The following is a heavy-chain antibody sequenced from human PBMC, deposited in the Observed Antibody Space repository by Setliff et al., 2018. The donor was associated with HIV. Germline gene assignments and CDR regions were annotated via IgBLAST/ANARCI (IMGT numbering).Heavy chain of an antibody. CDR2: INPDSGGT. J-gene: IGHJ5*02. Sequence: ASVKVSCKASGDTLGDYYIHWVRQAPGQGLEWMGWINPDSGGTNYAQKFQGRVTMTRDTSLNTDYMEVRSLRSDDTAVYYCATDLGSHALDPWGQGTLVTVSS. D-gene: IGHD6-13*01. V-gene: IGHV1-2*02. CDR3: ATDLGSHALDP. CDR1: GDTLGDYY.